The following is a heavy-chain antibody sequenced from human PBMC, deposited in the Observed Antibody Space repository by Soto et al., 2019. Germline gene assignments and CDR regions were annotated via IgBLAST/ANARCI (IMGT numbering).Heavy chain of an antibody. CDR1: GGSISSYY. D-gene: IGHD5-18*01. V-gene: IGHV4-59*01. CDR2: IYYSGST. J-gene: IGHJ4*02. Sequence: SETLSLTCTVSGGSISSYYWSWTRQPPGKGLEWIGYIYYSGSTNYNPSLKSRVTISVDTSKNQFSLKLTSVTAADTAVYYCARNVDTARAYYFDFWGQGTLVTVSS. CDR3: ARNVDTARAYYFDF.